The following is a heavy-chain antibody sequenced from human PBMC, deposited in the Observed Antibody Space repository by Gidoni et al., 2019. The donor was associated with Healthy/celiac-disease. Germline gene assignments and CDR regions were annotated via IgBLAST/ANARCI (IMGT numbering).Heavy chain of an antibody. CDR2: IYYSGST. D-gene: IGHD1-26*01. J-gene: IGHJ4*02. V-gene: IGHV4-30-4*01. Sequence: QVQLQESGPGLVKPSQTLSLTCAVSGGSISSGGYYWSWIRQPPGKGLEWIVYIYYSGSTYSNPSLKSRVTISVDTSKNQFSLKLSSVTAADTAVYYCARAQIVGATPSLTDYWGQGTLVTVSS. CDR1: GGSISSGGYY. CDR3: ARAQIVGATPSLTDY.